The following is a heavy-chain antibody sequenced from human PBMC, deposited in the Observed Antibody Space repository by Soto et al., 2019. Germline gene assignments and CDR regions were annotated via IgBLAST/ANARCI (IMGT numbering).Heavy chain of an antibody. D-gene: IGHD1-26*01. J-gene: IGHJ6*02. CDR1: GFTFRNYG. Sequence: RRLSCAASGFTFRNYGMDWVRQAPGKGLEWVAIIWHDGNNKYYADSVRGRFIISRDNSKNRLYLQMNSLRAEDTAVYYCASDLVGASDSYGLDVWGQGTPVTVSS. CDR3: ASDLVGASDSYGLDV. V-gene: IGHV3-33*01. CDR2: IWHDGNNK.